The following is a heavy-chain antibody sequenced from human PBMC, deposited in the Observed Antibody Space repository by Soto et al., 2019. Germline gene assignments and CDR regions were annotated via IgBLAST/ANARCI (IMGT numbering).Heavy chain of an antibody. D-gene: IGHD3-3*01. V-gene: IGHV1-18*01. CDR1: GYTFTSYF. CDR3: ARGWSVGYYFDY. Sequence: HVPLVQSGAEVKKPGDSVKVSCKASGYTFTSYFISWVRQAPGQGLEWMGWSSAYNGNTNYAQKLQGRVTRTTDTSTSTDYRELRSQRSDDTSGAYCARGWSVGYYFDYWGQGTLVTVSS. CDR2: SSAYNGNT. J-gene: IGHJ4*02.